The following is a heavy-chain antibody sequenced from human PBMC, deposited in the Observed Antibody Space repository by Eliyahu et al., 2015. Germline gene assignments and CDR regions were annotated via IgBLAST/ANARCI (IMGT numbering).Heavy chain of an antibody. Sequence: QVQLVQSGAEVKKPGASVKVSCKXSGYDFTNYFMHWVRLAPGQGPEWMGNLDPRGGDTSYAPNLQGRITVTGDTSTRTVYMELSNLKSEDTAAYYCAREERLVKYSDYWGQGTPVTVSS. CDR3: AREERLVKYSDY. J-gene: IGHJ4*02. CDR1: GYDFTNYF. D-gene: IGHD6-6*01. CDR2: LDPRGGDT. V-gene: IGHV1-46*01.